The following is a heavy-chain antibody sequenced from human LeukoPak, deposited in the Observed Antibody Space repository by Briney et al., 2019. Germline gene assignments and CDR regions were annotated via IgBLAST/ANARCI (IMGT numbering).Heavy chain of an antibody. CDR2: INPSGGST. Sequence: ASVKVSCKASGYTFTSYYMHWVRQAPGQGLEWMGIINPSGGSTSYAQKFQGRVTMTRDTSTSTVYMELSSLRSEDTAVYYCARGRDDILTGYYSRFDYWGQGTLVTVSS. CDR1: GYTFTSYY. V-gene: IGHV1-46*01. J-gene: IGHJ4*02. CDR3: ARGRDDILTGYYSRFDY. D-gene: IGHD3-9*01.